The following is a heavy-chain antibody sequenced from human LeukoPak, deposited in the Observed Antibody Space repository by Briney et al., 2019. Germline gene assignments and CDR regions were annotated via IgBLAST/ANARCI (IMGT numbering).Heavy chain of an antibody. D-gene: IGHD3-9*01. Sequence: GGSLRLSCAASGFTFSDYAMTWIRQAPGKGLEWVSTISGSGISTYFADSVKGRFTISRDNSRNTLFLQMNSLRAEDTVLFYCAKGDNNILTGYYNSFDSWGQGTPVTVSS. CDR2: ISGSGIST. V-gene: IGHV3-23*01. CDR3: AKGDNNILTGYYNSFDS. CDR1: GFTFSDYA. J-gene: IGHJ4*02.